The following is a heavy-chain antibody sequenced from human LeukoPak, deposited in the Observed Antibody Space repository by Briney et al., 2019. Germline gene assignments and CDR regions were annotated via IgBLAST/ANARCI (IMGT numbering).Heavy chain of an antibody. CDR2: ISSSSSYI. Sequence: PGGSLRLSCAASGFTFSSYSLNWVRQAPGKGLEWVSSISSSSSYIYYADSVKGRFTISRDNAKNSLYLQMNSLRAEDTAVYYCASIQWQTRGYWGQGTLVTVSS. J-gene: IGHJ4*02. CDR3: ASIQWQTRGY. V-gene: IGHV3-21*01. D-gene: IGHD5-12*01. CDR1: GFTFSSYS.